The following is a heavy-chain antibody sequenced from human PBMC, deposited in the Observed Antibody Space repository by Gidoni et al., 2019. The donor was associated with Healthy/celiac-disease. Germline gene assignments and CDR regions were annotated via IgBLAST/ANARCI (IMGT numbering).Heavy chain of an antibody. J-gene: IGHJ5*02. CDR3: AHIREDGGIFSMDWFDP. CDR1: GFSLSTSGVG. Sequence: QITLKESGPTLVKPTQTLTLTCTFSGFSLSTSGVGVGWIRQPPGKALEWLALIYWNDDKRYSPSLKSRLTITKDTSKNQVVLTMTNMDPVDTATYYCAHIREDGGIFSMDWFDPWGQGTLVTVSS. D-gene: IGHD3-10*01. CDR2: IYWNDDK. V-gene: IGHV2-5*01.